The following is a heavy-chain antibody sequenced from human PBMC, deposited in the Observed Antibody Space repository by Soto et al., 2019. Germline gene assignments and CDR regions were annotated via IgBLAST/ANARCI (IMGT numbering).Heavy chain of an antibody. D-gene: IGHD3-3*01. CDR3: ARDRRYDFWSGYYIVEGYFDY. CDR2: IWYDGSNK. V-gene: IGHV3-33*01. J-gene: IGHJ4*02. Sequence: GGSLRLSCAASGFTFSSYGMHWVRQAPGKGLEWVAVIWYDGSNKYYADSVKGRFTISRDNSKNTLYLQMNSLRAEDTAVYYCARDRRYDFWSGYYIVEGYFDYWGQGTLVTVSS. CDR1: GFTFSSYG.